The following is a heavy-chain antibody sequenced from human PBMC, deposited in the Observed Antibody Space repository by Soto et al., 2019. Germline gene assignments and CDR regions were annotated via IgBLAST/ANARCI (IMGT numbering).Heavy chain of an antibody. J-gene: IGHJ6*02. V-gene: IGHV4-30-4*08. Sequence: QVQLQESGPGLVKPSETLSLTCSVSGGCISNSDHYWTWIRQTPGKGLGRIGYIYYSGSTYYNPSLKSRLTISLDTSKNQFSLKLRSVTVADTAVHYCARDSARAYSYYGMDVWGQGTTVTVSS. D-gene: IGHD1-26*01. CDR1: GGCISNSDHY. CDR2: IYYSGST. CDR3: ARDSARAYSYYGMDV.